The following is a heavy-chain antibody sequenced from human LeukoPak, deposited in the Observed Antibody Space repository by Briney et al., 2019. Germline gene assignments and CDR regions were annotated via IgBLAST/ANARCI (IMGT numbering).Heavy chain of an antibody. CDR2: ISSSGSTI. CDR3: ARDFAIFGRNYYHTDL. CDR1: GFTFSSYE. Sequence: GGSLRLSCAASGFTFSSYEMNWVRQAPGKGLEWVSYISSSGSTIYYADSVKGRFTISRDNAKNSLYLQMNSLRAEDTAVYYCARDFAIFGRNYYHTDLWGKGTTVTVSS. V-gene: IGHV3-48*03. J-gene: IGHJ6*03. D-gene: IGHD3-3*01.